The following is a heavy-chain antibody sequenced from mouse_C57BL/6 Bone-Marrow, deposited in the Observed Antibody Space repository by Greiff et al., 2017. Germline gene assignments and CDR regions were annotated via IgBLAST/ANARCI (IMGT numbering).Heavy chain of an antibody. D-gene: IGHD2-3*01. CDR1: GYTFTNYW. J-gene: IGHJ3*01. CDR2: IYPVGGYT. V-gene: IGHV1-63*01. Sequence: VQLQQSGAELVRPGTSVKMSCKASGYTFTNYWLGWAKQRPGHGLEWIGDIYPVGGYTNYNEKFKGKATLTADKSSSTAYMPFSSLTSEDSAIYYCARDDGYSWFAYWGQGTLVTVSA. CDR3: ARDDGYSWFAY.